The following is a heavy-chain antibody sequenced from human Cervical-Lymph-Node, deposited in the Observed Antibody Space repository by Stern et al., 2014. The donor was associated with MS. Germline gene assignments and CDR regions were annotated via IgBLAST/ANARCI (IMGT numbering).Heavy chain of an antibody. CDR3: ARHDRIALGTAIGN. CDR1: GVSISSDAYY. Sequence: QVQLQESGPGLVRPSDTLSLICSVSGVSISSDAYYWGWVRQSPGQGLEWIGSISHSGATFYKPSLKSRVTISADPSKNDFSLKLRSVTAADTALYFCARHDRIALGTAIGNWGQGTLVTVSP. V-gene: IGHV4-39*01. CDR2: ISHSGAT. D-gene: IGHD2-21*02. J-gene: IGHJ4*02.